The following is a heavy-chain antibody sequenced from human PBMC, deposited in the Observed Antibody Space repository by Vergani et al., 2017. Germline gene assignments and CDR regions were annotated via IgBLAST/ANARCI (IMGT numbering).Heavy chain of an antibody. J-gene: IGHJ4*02. V-gene: IGHV1-18*01. D-gene: IGHD2-8*02. Sequence: QVQLVQSGAEVKKPGASVKVSCKASGYSISSYGITWVRQAPGQGLEWMGWIGTYGHKYEAQKFQGRVTMTTDTSTNTAYLEMRSLTYDDTAVYYCARDALFSVXGYCAGSTCYPDYWGQGTLVTVSS. CDR3: ARDALFSVXGYCAGSTCYPDY. CDR1: GYSISSYG. CDR2: IGTYGHK.